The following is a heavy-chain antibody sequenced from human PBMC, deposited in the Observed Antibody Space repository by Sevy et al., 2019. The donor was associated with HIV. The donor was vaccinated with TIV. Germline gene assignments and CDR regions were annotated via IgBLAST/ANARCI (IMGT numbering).Heavy chain of an antibody. CDR2: VYWDDDK. CDR3: EHGPPYGSGSYWNWFDP. D-gene: IGHD3-10*01. Sequence: SGPTLVKPTQTLTLTCTFSGFSLSTSGVGVGWIRQPPGKALECLALVYWDDDKRYSPSLKSRLTITKDTSKNQVVITSPNLDPVDTATYCCEHGPPYGSGSYWNWFDPWGQGTLVTVSS. CDR1: GFSLSTSGVG. J-gene: IGHJ5*02. V-gene: IGHV2-5*02.